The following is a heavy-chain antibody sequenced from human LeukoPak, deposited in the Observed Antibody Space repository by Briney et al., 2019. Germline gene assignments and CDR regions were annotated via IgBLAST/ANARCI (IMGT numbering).Heavy chain of an antibody. CDR1: GFTFSSYS. CDR2: ISSSSSTI. D-gene: IGHD3-10*01. CDR3: ARDSGDGAFDI. Sequence: AGGSLRLSCAASGFTFSSYSMNWVRQAPGKGLEWVSYISSSSSTIYYADSVKGRFTISRDNSKNTLYLQMNSLRAEDTAVYYCARDSGDGAFDIWGQGTMVTVSS. J-gene: IGHJ3*02. V-gene: IGHV3-48*01.